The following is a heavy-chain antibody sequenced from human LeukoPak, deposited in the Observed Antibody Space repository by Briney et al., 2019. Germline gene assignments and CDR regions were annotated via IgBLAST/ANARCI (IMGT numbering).Heavy chain of an antibody. D-gene: IGHD1-26*01. CDR2: ISSSGSTI. CDR3: ARGGSHLVWRYYFDY. CDR1: GFTFSSYE. J-gene: IGHJ4*02. Sequence: GGSLRLSCAASGFTFSSYEMNWVRQAPGKGLGWVSYISSSGSTIYYADSVKGRFTISRDNAKNSLYLQMNSLRAEDTAVYYCARGGSHLVWRYYFDYWGQGTLVTVSS. V-gene: IGHV3-48*03.